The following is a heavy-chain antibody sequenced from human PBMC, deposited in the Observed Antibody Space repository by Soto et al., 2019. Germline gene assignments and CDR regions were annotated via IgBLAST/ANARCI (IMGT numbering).Heavy chain of an antibody. Sequence: EVQLLESGGGLVQPGGSLRLSCAASGFSFSNYAMNWVRQAPGKGLEWVSFISGSGSTTYYTDSVKGRFTISRDKSMNTLYLQMNSLRVEDAAVYYCAKDRVVDGVYSFDYWGRGTLVTVSS. CDR2: ISGSGSTT. CDR1: GFSFSNYA. D-gene: IGHD2-8*01. CDR3: AKDRVVDGVYSFDY. J-gene: IGHJ4*02. V-gene: IGHV3-23*01.